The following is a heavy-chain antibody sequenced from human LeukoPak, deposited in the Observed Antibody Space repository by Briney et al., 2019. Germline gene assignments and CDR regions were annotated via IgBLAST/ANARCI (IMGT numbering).Heavy chain of an antibody. CDR1: GGSISSSSYY. CDR3: ASMLGVAAAGTGHYYYGMDV. D-gene: IGHD6-13*01. V-gene: IGHV4-39*01. Sequence: PSETLSLTCTVSGGSISSSSYYWGWIRQPPGKGLEWIGSIYYSGSTYYNPSLKSRVTISVDTSKNQFSLKLSSVTAADTAVYYCASMLGVAAAGTGHYYYGMDVWGQGTTVTVSS. J-gene: IGHJ6*02. CDR2: IYYSGST.